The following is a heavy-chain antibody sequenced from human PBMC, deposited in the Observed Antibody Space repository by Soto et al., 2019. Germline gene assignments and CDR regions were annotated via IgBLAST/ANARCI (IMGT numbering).Heavy chain of an antibody. CDR2: INTDGSST. J-gene: IGHJ4*02. Sequence: EVQLVESGGGLVQPGGSLRLSCAVSGFTFSSFWMHWVRQAPGEGLVWVSRINTDGSSTSYADSVKGRFTISRDNAKNALYLQMNSLRVEETAMYYCEKRGVDSFGLSYWGQGTLVTVSS. D-gene: IGHD5-18*01. V-gene: IGHV3-74*01. CDR1: GFTFSSFW. CDR3: EKRGVDSFGLSY.